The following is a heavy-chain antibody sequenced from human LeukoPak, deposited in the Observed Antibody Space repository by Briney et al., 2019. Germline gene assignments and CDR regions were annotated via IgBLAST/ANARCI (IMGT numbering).Heavy chain of an antibody. CDR2: ISAYNGNT. J-gene: IGHJ4*02. CDR3: PIADYYYGSGSRANFDY. D-gene: IGHD3-10*01. V-gene: IGHV1-18*01. CDR1: GYTFTSYG. Sequence: ASVKVSCKASGYTFTSYGISWVRQAPGQGLEWMGWISAYNGNTNYAQKLQGRVTMTTDTSTSTAYMELRSLRSDDTAVYYCPIADYYYGSGSRANFDYWGQGTLVTVSS.